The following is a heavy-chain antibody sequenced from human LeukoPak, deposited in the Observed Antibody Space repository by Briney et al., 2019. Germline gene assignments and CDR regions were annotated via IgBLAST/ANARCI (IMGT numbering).Heavy chain of an antibody. Sequence: PSETLSLTCTVSGDSISSGDYYWSWIRQPAGKGLEWIGRISSSGSTYYNPSLKSRVTISVDTSKNQFSLKVSSVSAADTAVYYCARAYSSSWYWNWFDPWGQGTLVTVSS. CDR3: ARAYSSSWYWNWFDP. CDR1: GDSISSGDYY. CDR2: ISSSGST. V-gene: IGHV4-61*02. J-gene: IGHJ5*02. D-gene: IGHD6-13*01.